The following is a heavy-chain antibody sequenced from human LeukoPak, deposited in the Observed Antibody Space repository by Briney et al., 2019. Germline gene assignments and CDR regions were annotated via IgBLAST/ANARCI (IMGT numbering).Heavy chain of an antibody. CDR2: ISGSGGST. Sequence: GGSLRLSCAASGFTFSSYAMSWVRQAPGKGLEWVSAISGSGGSTYYADSVKGRFTISRDNSKNTLYLQMNSLRAEDTAVYYCASTGSTIVGATIPLGHWGQGTLVTVSS. CDR1: GFTFSSYA. D-gene: IGHD1-26*01. J-gene: IGHJ4*02. V-gene: IGHV3-23*01. CDR3: ASTGSTIVGATIPLGH.